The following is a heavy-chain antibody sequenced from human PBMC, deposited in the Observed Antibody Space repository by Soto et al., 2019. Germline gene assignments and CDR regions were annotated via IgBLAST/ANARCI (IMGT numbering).Heavy chain of an antibody. Sequence: QVQLQESGPGLVKPSGTLSLTCAVSGGSISSSNWWSWVRQPPGKGLEWIGEIYHSGSTNYNPSLKSRVTISVDKSKNRFSLKLSSVTAADTAVYYCARGHLYYYGSSGCYFDYWGQGTLVTVSS. V-gene: IGHV4-4*02. CDR3: ARGHLYYYGSSGCYFDY. CDR1: GGSISSSNW. CDR2: IYHSGST. J-gene: IGHJ4*02. D-gene: IGHD3-22*01.